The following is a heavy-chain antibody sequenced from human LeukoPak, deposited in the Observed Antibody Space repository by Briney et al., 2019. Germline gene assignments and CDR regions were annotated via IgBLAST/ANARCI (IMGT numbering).Heavy chain of an antibody. D-gene: IGHD3-10*01. CDR3: ARDHGFGELSSYYYGMDV. V-gene: IGHV1-2*02. Sequence: ASVKVSCKASGYTFTGYYMHWVRQAPGQGLEWMGWINPSSGGTNYAQKFQGRVTMTRDTSISTAYMELSRLRSDDTAVYYCARDHGFGELSSYYYGMDVWGQGTTVTASS. J-gene: IGHJ6*02. CDR2: INPSSGGT. CDR1: GYTFTGYY.